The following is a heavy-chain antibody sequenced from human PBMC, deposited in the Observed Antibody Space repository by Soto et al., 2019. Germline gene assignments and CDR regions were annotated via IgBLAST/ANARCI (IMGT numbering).Heavy chain of an antibody. CDR1: GYTFTSYG. CDR3: AVTGWIQLWLPRDNYGMDV. Sequence: QVQLVQSGAEVKKHGASVKVSCKASGYTFTSYGISWVRKAPGQGLEWMGWISAYNGNTNYAQKLQGRVTMTTDTSTSTAYMELRSLRSDDTAVYYCAVTGWIQLWLPRDNYGMDVWGQGTTVTVSS. V-gene: IGHV1-18*01. J-gene: IGHJ6*02. D-gene: IGHD5-18*01. CDR2: ISAYNGNT.